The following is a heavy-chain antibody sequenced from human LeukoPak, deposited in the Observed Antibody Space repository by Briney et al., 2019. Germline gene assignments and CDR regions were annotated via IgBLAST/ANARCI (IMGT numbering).Heavy chain of an antibody. CDR2: IYYSGRT. V-gene: IGHV4-39*01. CDR3: ARRNYSYGSGTAFDF. Sequence: SETLSLTCTVSVGPIHTSSHYWGWLPQSPGKGLEYIGSIYYSGRTYYHPSLKSRVSIFVETSKNQFSLRLSSVTAADTAVYYCARRNYSYGSGTAFDFWGQGTLVTVSS. D-gene: IGHD3-10*01. J-gene: IGHJ4*02. CDR1: VGPIHTSSHY.